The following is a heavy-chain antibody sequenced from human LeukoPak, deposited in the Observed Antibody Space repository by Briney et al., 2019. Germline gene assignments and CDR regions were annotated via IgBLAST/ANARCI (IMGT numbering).Heavy chain of an antibody. Sequence: SETLSLTCTVSGGSISSGDYYWSWIRQPPGKGLEWIGYIYYSGSTYYNPSLKSRVTISVDTFKNQFSLKLSSVTAADTAVYYCARETHDFWSGGRWFDPWGQGTLVTVSS. D-gene: IGHD3-3*01. CDR1: GGSISSGDYY. J-gene: IGHJ5*02. V-gene: IGHV4-30-4*08. CDR3: ARETHDFWSGGRWFDP. CDR2: IYYSGST.